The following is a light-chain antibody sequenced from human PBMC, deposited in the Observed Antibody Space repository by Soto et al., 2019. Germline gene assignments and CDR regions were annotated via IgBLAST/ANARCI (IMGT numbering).Light chain of an antibody. CDR2: EVS. Sequence: QSVLTQPASVSGSPGQSITISCTGTSSDVGGYNYVSWYQLHPGKAPKLIIYEVSNRPSGVSNRFSGSKSGNTASLTISGLQAEDEADYYCNSYTTTTAYIFGTGLNVT. CDR3: NSYTTTTAYI. V-gene: IGLV2-14*01. J-gene: IGLJ1*01. CDR1: SSDVGGYNY.